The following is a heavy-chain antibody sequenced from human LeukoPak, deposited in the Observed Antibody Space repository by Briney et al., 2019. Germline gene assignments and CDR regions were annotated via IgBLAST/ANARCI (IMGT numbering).Heavy chain of an antibody. V-gene: IGHV3-11*01. CDR1: GFTFSDYY. J-gene: IGHJ3*02. D-gene: IGHD6-19*01. Sequence: PGGSLRLSCAASGFTFSDYYMSWIRQAPGKGLEWVSYISSSGSTIYYADSVKGRFTISRDNAKNSLYLQMNSLRAEDPAVYYCASSSGWRPHDAFDIWGQGTMVTVSS. CDR2: ISSSGSTI. CDR3: ASSSGWRPHDAFDI.